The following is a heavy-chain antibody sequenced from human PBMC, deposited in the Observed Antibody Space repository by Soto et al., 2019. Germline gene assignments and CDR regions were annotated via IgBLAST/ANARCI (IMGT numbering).Heavy chain of an antibody. J-gene: IGHJ4*02. Sequence: GGSLRLSCAASGFTFSSYAMSWVRQPPGRGLECVSTLSDSGDRTYYADSVKGRFTISRDNSKNTLYLQMNSLRAEDTAVYYCAKDARQLDPYYFDYWGQGPWSQSPQ. D-gene: IGHD1-1*01. CDR1: GFTFSSYA. CDR3: AKDARQLDPYYFDY. CDR2: LSDSGDRT. V-gene: IGHV3-23*01.